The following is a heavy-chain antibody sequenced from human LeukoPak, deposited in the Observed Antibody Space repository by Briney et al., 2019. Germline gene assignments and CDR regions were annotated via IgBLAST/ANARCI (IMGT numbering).Heavy chain of an antibody. J-gene: IGHJ4*02. V-gene: IGHV3-53*04. D-gene: IGHD5-18*01. CDR1: GFTFSTNC. Sequence: PGGSLRLSCAASGFTFSTNCMTWVRQAPGKGLEWVSTIYSGGSTYYSDSVMALFTISTHNSRNTLYLQMNSLRAEDTAVYYCARVDTVMAYYFDLWGQGTLATVSS. CDR2: IYSGGST. CDR3: ARVDTVMAYYFDL.